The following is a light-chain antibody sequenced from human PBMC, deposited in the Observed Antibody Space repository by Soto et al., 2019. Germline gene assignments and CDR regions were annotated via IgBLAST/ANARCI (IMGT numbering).Light chain of an antibody. J-gene: IGLJ1*01. CDR3: AAWDDRLNGYV. Sequence: QSVLNQPPSASGTPGQRVTISCSGGSSNIGTNAVNWYQQLPGTAPKLLIYTNNQRPSGVPDRFSGAKSGTSASLAISGLQSEDEADYYCAAWDDRLNGYVFGTGTKVTVL. CDR1: SSNIGTNA. V-gene: IGLV1-44*01. CDR2: TNN.